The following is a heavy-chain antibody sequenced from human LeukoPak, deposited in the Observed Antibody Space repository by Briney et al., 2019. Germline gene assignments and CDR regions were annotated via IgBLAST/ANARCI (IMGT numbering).Heavy chain of an antibody. D-gene: IGHD1-7*01. J-gene: IGHJ6*03. CDR2: INHSGST. CDR3: ARARWNYFSDYYYYYMDV. V-gene: IGHV4-34*01. Sequence: SETLSLTCAVYGGSFSGYYWSWIRQPPGKGLEWIGEINHSGSTNYNPSLKSRVTISVDTSKNQFSLKLSSVTAADTAVYYCARARWNYFSDYYYYYMDVWGKGTTVTVSS. CDR1: GGSFSGYY.